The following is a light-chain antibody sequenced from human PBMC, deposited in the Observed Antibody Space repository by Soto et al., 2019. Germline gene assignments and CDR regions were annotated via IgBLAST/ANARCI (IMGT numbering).Light chain of an antibody. V-gene: IGLV2-14*02. Sequence: QSALTQPASVSGSPGQSITISCTGTSSDVGSYNLVSWYQQHPGKAPKLMIYEGSKRPSGVSNRFSGSKSGNTASLTISGLQAEDEADYYCCSHTRSSTYVFGTGTKLTVL. CDR3: CSHTRSSTYV. CDR1: SSDVGSYNL. CDR2: EGS. J-gene: IGLJ1*01.